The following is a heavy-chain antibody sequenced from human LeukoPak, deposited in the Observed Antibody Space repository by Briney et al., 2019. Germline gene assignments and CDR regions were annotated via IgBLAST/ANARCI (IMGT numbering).Heavy chain of an antibody. CDR1: EFTFSSYS. CDR2: ISSSISYI. CDR3: ARAYCSSTSCYTPDAFNI. J-gene: IGHJ3*02. Sequence: GALRLSCAASEFTFSSYSMNWVRQAPGKGLEWVSSISSSISYIYYADSVKGRFTISRDNAKNSLYLQMNSPRAEDTAVYYCARAYCSSTSCYTPDAFNIWGQGTMVTVSS. V-gene: IGHV3-21*01. D-gene: IGHD2-2*02.